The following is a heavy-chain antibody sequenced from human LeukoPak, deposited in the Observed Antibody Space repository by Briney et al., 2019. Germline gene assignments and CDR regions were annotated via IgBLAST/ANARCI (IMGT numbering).Heavy chain of an antibody. CDR1: RGTFSSYA. CDR2: IIPIFCTE. Sequence: ESSVNVSCKASRGTFSSYAISWVRQAAGQGLEGMGGIIPIFCTENYAQRLQGRVTITAYKSTSTAYMELSSLRSEDTAVYYCARSGGSANWFDPWGQGTLVTVSS. D-gene: IGHD2-15*01. CDR3: ARSGGSANWFDP. V-gene: IGHV1-69*06. J-gene: IGHJ5*02.